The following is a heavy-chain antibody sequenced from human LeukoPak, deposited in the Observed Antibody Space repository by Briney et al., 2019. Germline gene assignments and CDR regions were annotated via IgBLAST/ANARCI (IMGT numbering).Heavy chain of an antibody. V-gene: IGHV1-69*05. CDR2: IIPIFGTA. J-gene: IGHJ4*02. D-gene: IGHD1-26*01. CDR1: GGTFSSYA. CDR3: ARDVSSTSNWEFDY. Sequence: SVKVSCKASGGTFSSYAISWVRQAPGQGLEWMGRIIPIFGTANYAQKFQGRVTMTRDTSISTAYVEVNWLISDDTAIYYCARDVSSTSNWEFDYWGQGTLVTVS.